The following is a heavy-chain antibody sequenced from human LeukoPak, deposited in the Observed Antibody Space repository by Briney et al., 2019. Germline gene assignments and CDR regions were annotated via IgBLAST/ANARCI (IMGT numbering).Heavy chain of an antibody. J-gene: IGHJ4*02. V-gene: IGHV1-2*02. CDR2: INPNSGGT. Sequence: EASVKVSCKASGYTFTSYDINWVRQATGQGLEWMGWINPNSGGTNYAQKFQGRVTMTRDTSISTAYMELSRLRSDDTAVYYCARLGTGTNNYFDYWGQGTLVTVSS. CDR3: ARLGTGTNNYFDY. D-gene: IGHD2-2*01. CDR1: GYTFTSYD.